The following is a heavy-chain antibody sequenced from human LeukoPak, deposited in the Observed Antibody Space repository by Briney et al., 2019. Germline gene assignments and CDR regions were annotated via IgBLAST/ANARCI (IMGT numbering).Heavy chain of an antibody. D-gene: IGHD3-22*01. CDR3: VISGYYGFDY. Sequence: SETLSLTCAVYGGSFSGYYWSWIRQPPGKGLEWIGEINHSGSTNYNPSLKSRVTTSVDTSKNQFSLKLSSVTAADTAVYYCVISGYYGFDYWGQGTLVTVSS. V-gene: IGHV4-34*01. J-gene: IGHJ4*02. CDR1: GGSFSGYY. CDR2: INHSGST.